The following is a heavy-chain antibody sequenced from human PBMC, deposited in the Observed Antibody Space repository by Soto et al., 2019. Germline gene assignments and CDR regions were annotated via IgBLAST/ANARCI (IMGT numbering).Heavy chain of an antibody. J-gene: IGHJ4*02. V-gene: IGHV3-33*01. Sequence: QVQLVESGGGVVQPGRSLRLSCAASGFTFSSYGMHWVRQAPGKGLEWVAVIWYDGSNKYYVDSVKGRFTISRDNSKNTLYLQMNSLRAEDTAVYYCARQSLGNIRLRGLDYWGQGSLVIVSS. CDR3: ARQSLGNIRLRGLDY. D-gene: IGHD1-1*01. CDR1: GFTFSSYG. CDR2: IWYDGSNK.